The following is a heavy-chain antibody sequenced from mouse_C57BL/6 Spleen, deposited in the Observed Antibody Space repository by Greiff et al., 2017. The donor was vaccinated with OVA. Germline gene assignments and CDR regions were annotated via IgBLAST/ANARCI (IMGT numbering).Heavy chain of an antibody. D-gene: IGHD2-1*01. CDR2: INPGSGGT. CDR1: GYAFTNYL. J-gene: IGHJ4*01. CDR3: ARSGPLYYGNYDYYAMDY. Sequence: QVHVKQSGAELVRPGTSVKVSCKASGYAFTNYLIEWVKQRPGQGLEWIGVINPGSGGTNYNEKFKGKATLTADKSSSTAYMQLSSLTSEDSAVYFCARSGPLYYGNYDYYAMDYWGQGTSVTVSS. V-gene: IGHV1-54*01.